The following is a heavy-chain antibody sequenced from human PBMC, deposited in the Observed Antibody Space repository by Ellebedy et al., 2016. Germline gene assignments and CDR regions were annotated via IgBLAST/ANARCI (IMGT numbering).Heavy chain of an antibody. CDR1: GGSFSGYY. Sequence: SETLSLXXAVYGGSFSGYYWSWIRQPPGKGLEWIGEINHSGSTNYNPSLKSRVTISVDTSKNQFSLKLSSVTAADTAVYYCARLPSRLLWFGELSGVRSMDVWGKGTTVTVSS. CDR2: INHSGST. J-gene: IGHJ6*03. V-gene: IGHV4-34*01. D-gene: IGHD3-10*01. CDR3: ARLPSRLLWFGELSGVRSMDV.